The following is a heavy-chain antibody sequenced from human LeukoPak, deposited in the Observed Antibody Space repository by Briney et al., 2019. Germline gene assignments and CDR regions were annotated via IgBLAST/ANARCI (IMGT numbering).Heavy chain of an antibody. CDR1: GGSISSYY. Sequence: SSETLSLTCTVSGGSISSYYWSWIRQPARKGLEWIGRIYTSGSTNYNPSLKSRVTMSVDTSKNQFSLKLSSVTAADTAVYYCARDRKYSYGYYGMDVWGQGTTVTVSS. CDR3: ARDRKYSYGYYGMDV. D-gene: IGHD5-18*01. CDR2: IYTSGST. J-gene: IGHJ6*01. V-gene: IGHV4-4*07.